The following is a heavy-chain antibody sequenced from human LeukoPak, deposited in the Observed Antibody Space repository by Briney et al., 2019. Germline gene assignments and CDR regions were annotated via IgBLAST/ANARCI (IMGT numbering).Heavy chain of an antibody. CDR2: ISGNGDST. CDR3: ATHVSQGGSFNYYYMDV. Sequence: GGSLRLSCAASGFTFSNHAMSWVRQAPGKGLEWVSTISGNGDSTDYADSVKGRFTISRDNSKNTLYLQMNSLRAEDTAVYSCATHVSQGGSFNYYYMDVWGKGTTVTVSS. D-gene: IGHD1-26*01. V-gene: IGHV3-23*01. J-gene: IGHJ6*03. CDR1: GFTFSNHA.